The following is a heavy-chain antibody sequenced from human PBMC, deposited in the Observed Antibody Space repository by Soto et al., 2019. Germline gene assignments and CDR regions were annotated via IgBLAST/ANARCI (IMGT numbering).Heavy chain of an antibody. CDR2: MNPNSDNT. CDR1: GYTFTSYD. J-gene: IGHJ4*02. D-gene: IGHD1-26*01. CDR3: ATDSSSGSYFEIDY. V-gene: IGHV1-8*01. Sequence: ASVKVSCKASGYTFTSYDNNWVRQATGQGLEWMGWMNPNSDNTGYAQKFQGRVTMTRNTSISTAYMELSSLRSEDTAVYYCATDSSSGSYFEIDYWGQGTLVTVSS.